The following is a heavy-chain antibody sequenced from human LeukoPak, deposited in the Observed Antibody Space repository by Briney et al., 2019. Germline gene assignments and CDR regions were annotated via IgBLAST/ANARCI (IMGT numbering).Heavy chain of an antibody. V-gene: IGHV3-33*05. CDR2: IQNDASTE. CDR1: GFIFSHYG. CDR3: ARELSQIVWGGLDY. J-gene: IGHJ4*02. D-gene: IGHD2-21*01. Sequence: GGSLRLSCAASGFIFSHYGMHWVRQAPGKGLEWVAVIQNDASTENFADSVKGRFTISRDNSKNTVFLQMNSLRVGGTAVYYCARELSQIVWGGLDYGGQGTLVSVSS.